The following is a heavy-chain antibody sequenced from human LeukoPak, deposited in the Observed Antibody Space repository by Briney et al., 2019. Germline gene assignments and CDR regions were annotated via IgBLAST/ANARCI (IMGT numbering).Heavy chain of an antibody. CDR3: AREELYYDSSGYYYNC. Sequence: ASVTVSCTASGYTFTSYAMHWVRQAPGQRLEWMGWINAGNGNTKYSQKFQGRVTITRDTSASTAYMELSSLRSEDTAVYYCAREELYYDSSGYYYNCWGQGALVTVSS. V-gene: IGHV1-3*01. D-gene: IGHD3-22*01. CDR2: INAGNGNT. CDR1: GYTFTSYA. J-gene: IGHJ4*02.